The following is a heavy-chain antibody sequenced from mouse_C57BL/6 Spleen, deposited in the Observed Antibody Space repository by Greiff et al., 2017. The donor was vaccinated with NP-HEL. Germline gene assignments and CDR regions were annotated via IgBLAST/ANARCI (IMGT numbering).Heavy chain of an antibody. CDR3: QLGRGWFAY. V-gene: IGHV1-64*01. CDR2: IHPNSGST. D-gene: IGHD4-1*02. Sequence: QVQLQQPGAELVKPGASVKLSCKASGYTFTSYWMHWVKQRPGQGLEWIGMIHPNSGSTKYNEKFKSKATLTVDKSSSTAYMQLSSLTSEDSAVYYCQLGRGWFAYWGQGTLVTVSA. CDR1: GYTFTSYW. J-gene: IGHJ3*01.